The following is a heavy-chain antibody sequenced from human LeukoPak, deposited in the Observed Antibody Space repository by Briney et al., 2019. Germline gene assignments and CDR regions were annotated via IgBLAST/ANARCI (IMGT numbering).Heavy chain of an antibody. CDR3: ARVFLDYYGMDV. V-gene: IGHV3-15*01. Sequence: PGGSLRLSCAASGFTFSNAWMSWVRQAPGKGLEWVGRIKSKTDGGTTDYAAPVKGRFTISRDNSKNTLYLQMNSLRAEDTAVYYCARVFLDYYGMDVWGQGTTVTVSS. CDR1: GFTFSNAW. J-gene: IGHJ6*02. CDR2: IKSKTDGGTT.